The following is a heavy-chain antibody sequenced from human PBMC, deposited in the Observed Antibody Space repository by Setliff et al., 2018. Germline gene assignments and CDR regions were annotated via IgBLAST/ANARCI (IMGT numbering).Heavy chain of an antibody. J-gene: IGHJ6*03. CDR1: GGSVRSHY. Sequence: SETLSLTCTVSGGSVRSHYWSWIRHSPGKGLEWIGFIFYSGDTKSNPSLKSRVTMSVDTSKNQFSLQLSSVTAADTAVYYCARMSGFLYMDVWGKGTPVTRLL. D-gene: IGHD3-3*01. V-gene: IGHV4-59*08. CDR3: ARMSGFLYMDV. CDR2: IFYSGDT.